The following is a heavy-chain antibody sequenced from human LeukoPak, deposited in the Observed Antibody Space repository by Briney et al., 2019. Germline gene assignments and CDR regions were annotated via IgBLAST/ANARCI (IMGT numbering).Heavy chain of an antibody. CDR3: VRVLGSYFNY. Sequence: GGSLRLSCAASGFTVSSSYMSWVRQAPGKGPEWVSVIYTGGSAYYADSVKGRFTISRDTSKNTLHLQMTSLRVEDTAVYYCVRVLGSYFNYWGQGTLVTVSS. D-gene: IGHD1-26*01. CDR1: GFTVSSSY. V-gene: IGHV3-66*01. CDR2: IYTGGSA. J-gene: IGHJ4*02.